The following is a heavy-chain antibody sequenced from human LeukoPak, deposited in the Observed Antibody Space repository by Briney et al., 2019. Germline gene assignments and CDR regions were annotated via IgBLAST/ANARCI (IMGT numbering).Heavy chain of an antibody. J-gene: IGHJ4*02. V-gene: IGHV4-4*07. CDR1: GGSISSDY. CDR2: IFTSGST. D-gene: IGHD4-23*01. Sequence: SETLSLTCTFSGGSISSDYWSWIGQPAGKGLEWIGRIFTSGSTNYNPSLKSRLTMSADTSKNQFSLKLNSVTAADPAVYYCARCRGGNCDYFDYWGQGTLVTVSS. CDR3: ARCRGGNCDYFDY.